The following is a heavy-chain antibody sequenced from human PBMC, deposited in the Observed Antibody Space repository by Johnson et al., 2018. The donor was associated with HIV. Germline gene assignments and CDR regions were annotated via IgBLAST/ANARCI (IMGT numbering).Heavy chain of an antibody. J-gene: IGHJ3*02. V-gene: IGHV3-30-3*01. CDR3: ARDGSQLADAFDI. CDR2: ISYDGSNK. D-gene: IGHD6-6*01. Sequence: QVQLVESGGGVVQPGRSLRLSCAASGFPFSSYAMHWVRQAPGKGLEWVAVISYDGSNKYYADSVKGRFTISRDNSKNTLYLQMNSLRAEDTAVYYCARDGSQLADAFDIWGQGTMVTVSS. CDR1: GFPFSSYA.